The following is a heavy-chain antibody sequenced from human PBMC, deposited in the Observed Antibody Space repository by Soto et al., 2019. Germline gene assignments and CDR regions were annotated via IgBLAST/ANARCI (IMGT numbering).Heavy chain of an antibody. Sequence: ASVKVSCKASGYTFTSYAMQWVRQAPGQRLEWMGWINAGNGNTKYSQKFQGRVTITRDTSASTAYMELSSLRSEDTAVYYCARDADILTGYYPSNNWFDPWGQGTLVTVSS. V-gene: IGHV1-3*01. CDR1: GYTFTSYA. CDR3: ARDADILTGYYPSNNWFDP. D-gene: IGHD3-9*01. CDR2: INAGNGNT. J-gene: IGHJ5*02.